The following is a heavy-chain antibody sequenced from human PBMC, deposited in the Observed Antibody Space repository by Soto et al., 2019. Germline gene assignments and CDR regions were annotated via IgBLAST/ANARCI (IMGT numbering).Heavy chain of an antibody. CDR1: GGTFSSYA. V-gene: IGHV1-69*13. CDR2: IIPIFGTA. J-gene: IGHJ6*02. D-gene: IGHD6-6*01. Sequence: SVKVSCKASGGTFSSYAISWVRQAPGQGLEWMGGIIPIFGTANYAQKFQGRVTITADESTSTAYMELSSLRSEDTAVYYCASGALGIVARPVYYYGMDVWGQGTTVTVSS. CDR3: ASGALGIVARPVYYYGMDV.